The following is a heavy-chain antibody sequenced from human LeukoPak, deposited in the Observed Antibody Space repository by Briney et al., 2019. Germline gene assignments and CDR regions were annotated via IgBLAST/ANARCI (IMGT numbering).Heavy chain of an antibody. Sequence: GGSLRLSCAASGFTFSSYGMSWARQAPGKGLEWVSAISGSGGSTYYADSVKGRFTISRDNSKNTLYLQMNSLRAEDTAVYYCAKVTAVAGTGYWGQGTLVTVSS. CDR3: AKVTAVAGTGY. D-gene: IGHD6-19*01. CDR2: ISGSGGST. V-gene: IGHV3-23*01. CDR1: GFTFSSYG. J-gene: IGHJ4*02.